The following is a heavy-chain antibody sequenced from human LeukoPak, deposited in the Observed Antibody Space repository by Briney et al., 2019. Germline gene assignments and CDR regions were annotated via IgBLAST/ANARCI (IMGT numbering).Heavy chain of an antibody. V-gene: IGHV3-23*01. CDR2: ISGSGGST. Sequence: PGGSLRLSCAASGFTFSSYGMSWVRQAPGKGLEWVSAISGSGGSTYYADSVKGRFTISRDNSKNTLYLQMGSLRAEDMAVYYCARGESDSGYDLGWWGQGTLVTVSS. CDR1: GFTFSSYG. CDR3: ARGESDSGYDLGW. J-gene: IGHJ4*02. D-gene: IGHD5-12*01.